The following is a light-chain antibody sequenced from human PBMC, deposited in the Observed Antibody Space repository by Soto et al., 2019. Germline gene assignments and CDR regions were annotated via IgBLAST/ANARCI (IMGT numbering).Light chain of an antibody. CDR2: WAS. CDR3: QQYYGSPYT. CDR1: QSVLYSSNNKNY. Sequence: DIVVTQSPDSLAVSLGERATFNCKSSQSVLYSSNNKNYLAWYQQKPGQPPKLLIYWASTRESGVPDRFSGSESGLDFTLTISSLQAEDVAVYYCQQYYGSPYTFGQGPKLEIK. J-gene: IGKJ2*01. V-gene: IGKV4-1*01.